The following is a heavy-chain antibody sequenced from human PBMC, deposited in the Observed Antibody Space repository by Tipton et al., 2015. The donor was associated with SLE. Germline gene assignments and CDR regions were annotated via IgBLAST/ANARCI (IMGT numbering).Heavy chain of an antibody. CDR3: ARDVDGYNGYFDL. CDR2: IYYSGGT. D-gene: IGHD5-24*01. V-gene: IGHV4-59*11. J-gene: IGHJ2*01. Sequence: TLSLTCTVSGGSISSHYWSWIRQPPGKGLEWIGYIYYSGGTNYNPSLKSRVTISVDTSKNQFSLKLSSVTAADTAVYYCARDVDGYNGYFDLWGRGTLVTVSS. CDR1: GGSISSHY.